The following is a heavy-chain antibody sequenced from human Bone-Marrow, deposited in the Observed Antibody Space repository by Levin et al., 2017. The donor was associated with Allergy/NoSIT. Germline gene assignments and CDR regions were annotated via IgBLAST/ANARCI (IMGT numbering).Heavy chain of an antibody. CDR1: GGSISSGDYY. D-gene: IGHD3-9*01. CDR3: ARGHGDLHDVVTGYFTPMGAFDM. CDR2: IYYSGST. J-gene: IGHJ3*02. V-gene: IGHV4-30-4*01. Sequence: SETLSLTCTVSGGSISSGDYYWSWIRQPPGKGLEWIGYIYYSGSTYYNPSLKSRVSISVDTSQKLFSLKLSFVTAADTAVYYCARGHGDLHDVVTGYFTPMGAFDMWGQGTMVTVSS.